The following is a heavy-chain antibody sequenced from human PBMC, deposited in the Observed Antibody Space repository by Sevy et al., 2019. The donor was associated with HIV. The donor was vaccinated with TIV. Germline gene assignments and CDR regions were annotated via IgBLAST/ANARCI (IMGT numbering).Heavy chain of an antibody. V-gene: IGHV4-4*07. CDR2: IYTSGST. CDR3: ARDPADDYVWGSYRPGHSFDY. J-gene: IGHJ4*02. D-gene: IGHD3-16*02. Sequence: SESLSLTCTVSGGSISSYYWSWIRQPAGKGLEWVGRIYTSGSTNYNPSLKSRVTMSVDTSKNQFSLKLSSVTAADTAVYYCARDPADDYVWGSYRPGHSFDYWGQGTLVTVSS. CDR1: GGSISSYY.